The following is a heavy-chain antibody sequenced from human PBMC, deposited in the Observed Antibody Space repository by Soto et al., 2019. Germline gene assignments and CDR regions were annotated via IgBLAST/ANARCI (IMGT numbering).Heavy chain of an antibody. CDR2: INPNSGDT. D-gene: IGHD1-26*01. V-gene: IGHV1-2*02. CDR3: AKGGAIVAAGTRVYLYNAMDV. CDR1: GYTFTGYY. J-gene: IGHJ6*02. Sequence: ASVKVSCKASGYTFTGYYVHCVLQSPLQGLEWMGWINPNSGDTYLAQRFQGRVTMNRDTSIGTAYMELRGLTSDDTAEYYCAKGGAIVAAGTRVYLYNAMDVWGQGTTVTVSS.